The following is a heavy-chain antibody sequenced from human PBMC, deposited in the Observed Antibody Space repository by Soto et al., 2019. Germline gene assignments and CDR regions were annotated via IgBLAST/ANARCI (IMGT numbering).Heavy chain of an antibody. D-gene: IGHD3-3*01. Sequence: QLQLQESGPGLVKPSETLSLTCTVSGGSISSSSYYWGWIRQPPGKGLEWIGSIYYSGSTYYNPSLKSRVTISVDTSKIQFSLKLSSVTAADTAVYYCARPLDYDFWSGYFMGFDYWGQGTLVTVSS. CDR2: IYYSGST. V-gene: IGHV4-39*01. CDR3: ARPLDYDFWSGYFMGFDY. J-gene: IGHJ4*02. CDR1: GGSISSSSYY.